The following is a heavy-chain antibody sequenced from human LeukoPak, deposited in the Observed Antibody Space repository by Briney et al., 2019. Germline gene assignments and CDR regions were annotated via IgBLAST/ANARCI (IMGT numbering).Heavy chain of an antibody. CDR3: AKNGDRGAYCSGGTCYPYYYYYMDV. CDR2: ISTTGRTT. CDR1: VLTFSSYG. V-gene: IGHV3-23*01. Sequence: GGCLRLSCAASVLTFSSYGMIWVRQAPGRGLQCVSAISTTGRTTFYADSVRGRFTISRDNSRNTLYLKMNSLRAEDTAIYYCAKNGDRGAYCSGGTCYPYYYYYMDVWGKGTTVTISS. J-gene: IGHJ6*03. D-gene: IGHD2-15*01.